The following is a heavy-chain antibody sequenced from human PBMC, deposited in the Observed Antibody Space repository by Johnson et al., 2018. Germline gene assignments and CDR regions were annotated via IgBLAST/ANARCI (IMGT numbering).Heavy chain of an antibody. Sequence: QVQLVQSGGGVVQPGRSLRLSCAASGFTFSSYAMHWVRQAPGKGLEWVAVISYDGSNKYYADSVKGRFTISRDNSKNTLYLQMNSLRAEDTAVYYCARDPYFDTGYYYYYMDVWGKGTTVTVSS. J-gene: IGHJ6*03. CDR3: ARDPYFDTGYYYYYMDV. CDR1: GFTFSSYA. D-gene: IGHD3-9*01. CDR2: ISYDGSNK. V-gene: IGHV3-30-3*01.